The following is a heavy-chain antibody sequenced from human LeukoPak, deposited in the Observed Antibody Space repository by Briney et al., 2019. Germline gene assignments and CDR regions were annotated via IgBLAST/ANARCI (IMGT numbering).Heavy chain of an antibody. Sequence: SQTLSLTCTASGGSISSGSYYWSWIRQPAGKGLEWIGRIYTSGSTNYSPSLKSRVTISVDTSKNQFSLKLSSVTAADTAVYYCAREVDFGVVPNWFDPWGQGTLVTVSS. CDR3: AREVDFGVVPNWFDP. CDR1: GGSISSGSYY. CDR2: IYTSGST. D-gene: IGHD3-3*01. V-gene: IGHV4-61*02. J-gene: IGHJ5*02.